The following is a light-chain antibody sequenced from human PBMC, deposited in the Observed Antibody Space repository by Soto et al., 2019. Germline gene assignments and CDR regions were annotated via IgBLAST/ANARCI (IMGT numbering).Light chain of an antibody. J-gene: IGLJ1*01. CDR1: ASNIGRDP. Sequence: QSALTQPPSASGAPGQRVTISCSGSASNIGRDPVNWYQQVPGTAPKLLIYENNHRPSGVPDRFSGSKSGTSASLVISGLQSEDDAEYFCAGWDGSLKGFVFGTGTKVTVL. CDR3: AGWDGSLKGFV. CDR2: ENN. V-gene: IGLV1-44*01.